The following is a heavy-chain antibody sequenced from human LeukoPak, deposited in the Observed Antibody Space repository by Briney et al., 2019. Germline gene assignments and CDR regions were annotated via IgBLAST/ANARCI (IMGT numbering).Heavy chain of an antibody. Sequence: ASVKVSCKASGYTFTNHDINWVRQATGQGLEWMGWVSPNSGKTVYAQKVKGRVIMTMDPSMSTAYMELSSLLSEDTAVYYCARGGPDDNYDDFDYWGQGTLVTVAS. D-gene: IGHD4-11*01. J-gene: IGHJ4*02. CDR2: VSPNSGKT. CDR3: ARGGPDDNYDDFDY. V-gene: IGHV1-8*01. CDR1: GYTFTNHD.